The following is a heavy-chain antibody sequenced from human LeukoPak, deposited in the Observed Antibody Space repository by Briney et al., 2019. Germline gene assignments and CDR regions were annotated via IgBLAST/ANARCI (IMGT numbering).Heavy chain of an antibody. D-gene: IGHD3-3*01. V-gene: IGHV3-30-3*01. CDR1: GFTFSSYA. Sequence: GGSLRLSCAASGFTFSSYAMHWVRQTPGKGLEWVAVISYDGSNKYYADSVKGRFTISRDNSKNTLYLQMNSLRAEDTAVYYCARDATYYDFWSGYREFDPWGQGTLVTVSS. CDR2: ISYDGSNK. CDR3: ARDATYYDFWSGYREFDP. J-gene: IGHJ5*02.